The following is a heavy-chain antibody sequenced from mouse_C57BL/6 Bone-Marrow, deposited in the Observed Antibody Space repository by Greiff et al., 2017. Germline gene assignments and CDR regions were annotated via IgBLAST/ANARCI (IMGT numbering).Heavy chain of an antibody. D-gene: IGHD1-1*01. CDR2: ISSGSGTF. CDR1: GFTFSDYG. J-gene: IGHJ2*01. V-gene: IGHV5-17*01. Sequence: EVQLMESGGGLVKPGGSLKLSCAASGFTFSDYGMHWVRQAPEKGLEWVGYISSGSGTFSYADTVKGRFTISRDNAKSTLYLQMTSLRSEDTAVYYCARPYYDGSGYGYWGQGTTLTVSS. CDR3: ARPYYDGSGYGY.